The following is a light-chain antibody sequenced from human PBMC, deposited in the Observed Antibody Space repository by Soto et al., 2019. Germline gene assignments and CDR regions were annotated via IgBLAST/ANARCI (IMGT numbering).Light chain of an antibody. CDR3: CSYAGSSTYV. CDR1: SSDVGSYNL. J-gene: IGLJ1*01. V-gene: IGLV2-23*01. Sequence: QSALTQPDSVSGSPVQSITISCTGTSSDVGSYNLVSWYQQHPGKASKLMIYEGSKRPSGVSNRFSGSKSGNTASLTISGLQAEDEADYYCCSYAGSSTYVFGTGTKVTVL. CDR2: EGS.